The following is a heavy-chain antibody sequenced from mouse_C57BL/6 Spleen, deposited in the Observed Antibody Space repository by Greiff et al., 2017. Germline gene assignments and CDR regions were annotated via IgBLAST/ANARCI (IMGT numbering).Heavy chain of an antibody. D-gene: IGHD2-5*01. CDR2: INPNNGGT. Sequence: EVQLQQSGPELVKPGASVKISCKASGYTFTDYYMNWVKQSHGKSLEWIGDINPNNGGTSYNQKFKGKATLTVDKSSSTAYMELRSLTSEDSAVYYCARSYHSNYYAMDYWGQGTSVTVSS. CDR1: GYTFTDYY. V-gene: IGHV1-26*01. CDR3: ARSYHSNYYAMDY. J-gene: IGHJ4*01.